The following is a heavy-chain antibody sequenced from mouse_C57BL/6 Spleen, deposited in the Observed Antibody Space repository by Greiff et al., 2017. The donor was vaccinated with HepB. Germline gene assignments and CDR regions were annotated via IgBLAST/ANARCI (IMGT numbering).Heavy chain of an antibody. V-gene: IGHV5-17*01. CDR2: ISSGSSTI. CDR3: AIDGYYYFDY. CDR1: GFTFSDYG. Sequence: EVKVVESGGGLVKPGGSLKLSCAASGFTFSDYGMHWVRQAPEKGLEWVAYISSGSSTIYYADTVKGRFTISRDNAKNTLFLQMTSLRSEDTAMYYCAIDGYYYFDYWGQGTTLTVSS. D-gene: IGHD2-3*01. J-gene: IGHJ2*01.